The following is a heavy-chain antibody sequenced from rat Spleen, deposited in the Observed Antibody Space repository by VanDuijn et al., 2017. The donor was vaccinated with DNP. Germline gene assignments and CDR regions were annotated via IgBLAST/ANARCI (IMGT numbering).Heavy chain of an antibody. D-gene: IGHD4-1*01. CDR1: GFTFSDYN. V-gene: IGHV5S10*01. CDR2: ITYDGSRT. J-gene: IGHJ3*01. Sequence: EVQLVESGGDLVQSGRSLKVSCAASGFTFSDYNMAWVRQAPKKGLEWVATITYDGSRTYYPDSVKGRFTVSRDHAKNTLYLRLNSLRSEDTATYYCASGFGWFAYWGQGTSVTVSS. CDR3: ASGFGWFAY.